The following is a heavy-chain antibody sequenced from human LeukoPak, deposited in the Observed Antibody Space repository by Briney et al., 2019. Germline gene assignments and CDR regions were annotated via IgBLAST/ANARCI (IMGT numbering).Heavy chain of an antibody. D-gene: IGHD3-10*01. Sequence: GASVKVSCKASGYTFTSYAMHWVRQAPGQGLEWMGWISAYNGNTNYAQKLQGRVTMTTDTSTSTAYMELRSLRSDDTAVYYCAREYYGSGSLYYYYGMDVWGQGTTVTVSS. V-gene: IGHV1-18*01. CDR1: GYTFTSYA. CDR3: AREYYGSGSLYYYYGMDV. CDR2: ISAYNGNT. J-gene: IGHJ6*02.